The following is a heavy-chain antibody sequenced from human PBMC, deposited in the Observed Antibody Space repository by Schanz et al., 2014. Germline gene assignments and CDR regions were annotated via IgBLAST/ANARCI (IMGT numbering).Heavy chain of an antibody. V-gene: IGHV3-33*01. Sequence: QVQLMESGGGVVQPGTSLILSCSVSGFSLNTYGIHWFRQPAGKGLEWVAVIWNNGVTKYYADSVRGRFTISRDRFQNTQYLRMSSLRAEDTAVYYCARPRFDYGEVDYWGQGTLVTVSS. CDR3: ARPRFDYGEVDY. J-gene: IGHJ4*02. CDR2: IWNNGVTK. D-gene: IGHD4-17*01. CDR1: GFSLNTYG.